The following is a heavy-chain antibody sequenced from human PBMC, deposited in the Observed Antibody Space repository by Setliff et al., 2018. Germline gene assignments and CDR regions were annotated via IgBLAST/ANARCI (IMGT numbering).Heavy chain of an antibody. Sequence: PSETLSLTCDVFGGSFSGYFWAWIRQSPGKGLEWIGDVNDSGSANYKPSLKSRLTISRDTSKNQLSLNLSSVTAADTAVYYCARDLGHGGDSDYWGQGILVTVSS. D-gene: IGHD2-21*02. J-gene: IGHJ4*02. CDR1: GGSFSGYF. CDR3: ARDLGHGGDSDY. V-gene: IGHV4-34*01. CDR2: VNDSGSA.